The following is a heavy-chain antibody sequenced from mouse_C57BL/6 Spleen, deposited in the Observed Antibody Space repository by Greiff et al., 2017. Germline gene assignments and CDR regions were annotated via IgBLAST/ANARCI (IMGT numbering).Heavy chain of an antibody. D-gene: IGHD1-1*01. CDR2: IYPGNSDT. CDR1: GYTFTSYW. V-gene: IGHV1-5*01. J-gene: IGHJ4*01. CDR3: TRRYGSSSPYAMDY. Sequence: VQLQQSGTVLARPGASVKMSCKTSGYTFTSYWMHWVKQRPGQGLEWIGAIYPGNSDTSYNQKFKGKAKLTAVTSASTAYMELSSLTNEDSAVYYCTRRYGSSSPYAMDYWGQGTSVTVSS.